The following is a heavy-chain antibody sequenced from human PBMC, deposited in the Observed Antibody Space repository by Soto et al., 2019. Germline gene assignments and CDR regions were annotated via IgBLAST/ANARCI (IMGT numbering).Heavy chain of an antibody. CDR1: GGTFSSYA. CDR2: IIPMFGTT. J-gene: IGHJ4*02. Sequence: SVKVSCKASGGTFSSYAISWVRQAPGQGLEWMGGIIPMFGTTNYAQKFQGRVTITADKSTGIAYMELSSLRSEDTAVYYCARVPKSGGGNGADYWGQGTLVTVSS. D-gene: IGHD3-16*01. V-gene: IGHV1-69*06. CDR3: ARVPKSGGGNGADY.